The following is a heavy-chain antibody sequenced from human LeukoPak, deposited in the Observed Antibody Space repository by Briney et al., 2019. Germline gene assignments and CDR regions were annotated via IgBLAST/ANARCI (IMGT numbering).Heavy chain of an antibody. CDR1: GFTFSSYS. Sequence: GGSLRLSCAASGFTFSSYSMNWVRQAPGKGLEWASSISSSSSYIYYADSVKGRFTISRDNAKNSLYLQMSSLKTEDTAVYYCTRQIEKYQLPHLKPYYYMDVWGKGTTVTVSS. CDR2: ISSSSSYI. V-gene: IGHV3-21*04. CDR3: TRQIEKYQLPHLKPYYYMDV. D-gene: IGHD2-2*01. J-gene: IGHJ6*03.